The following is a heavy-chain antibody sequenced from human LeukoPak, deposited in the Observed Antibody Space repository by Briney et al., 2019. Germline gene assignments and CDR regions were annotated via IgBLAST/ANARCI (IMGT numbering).Heavy chain of an antibody. J-gene: IGHJ3*02. Sequence: TGGSLRLSCAASGFAFSSFAMGWVRQAPGKGLLWVSFINNDWCTTSSADYVRGRFTISRDNAKNTLYLQMNSLRAEDTAVYYCANSISVAGTYAFNIWGQGTMVTVSS. CDR2: INNDWCTT. V-gene: IGHV3-74*01. CDR3: ANSISVAGTYAFNI. D-gene: IGHD6-19*01. CDR1: GFAFSSFA.